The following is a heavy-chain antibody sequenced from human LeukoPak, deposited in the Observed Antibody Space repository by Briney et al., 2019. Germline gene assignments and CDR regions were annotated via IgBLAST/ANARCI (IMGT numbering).Heavy chain of an antibody. CDR1: GGSFSGYY. Sequence: SSETLSLTCAVYGGSFSGYYWSWIRQPPGKGLEWIWEINHSGSTNYNPSLKSRVTISVDTSKNQFSLKLSSVTAADTAVYYCARGPPHYDFWSGYSGYFDYWGQGTLVTVSS. CDR2: INHSGST. J-gene: IGHJ4*02. CDR3: ARGPPHYDFWSGYSGYFDY. V-gene: IGHV4-34*01. D-gene: IGHD3-3*01.